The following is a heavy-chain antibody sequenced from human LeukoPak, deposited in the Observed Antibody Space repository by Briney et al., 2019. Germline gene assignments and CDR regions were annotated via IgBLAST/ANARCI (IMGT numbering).Heavy chain of an antibody. D-gene: IGHD2-2*01. CDR3: ARVLGYCSSTSCRSKYFQH. J-gene: IGHJ1*01. Sequence: SGGSLRLSCAASGFTVSSNYMSWVRQPPGKGLEWIGEINHSGSTNYNPSLKSRVTISVDTSKNQFSLKLSSVTAADTAVYYCARVLGYCSSTSCRSKYFQHWGQGTLVTVSS. CDR1: GFTVSSNY. CDR2: INHSGST. V-gene: IGHV4-34*01.